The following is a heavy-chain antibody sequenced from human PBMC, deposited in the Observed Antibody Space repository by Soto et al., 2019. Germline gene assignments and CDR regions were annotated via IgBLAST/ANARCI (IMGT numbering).Heavy chain of an antibody. V-gene: IGHV1-18*04. CDR1: GYTFTSYG. CDR2: ISAYNGNT. CDR3: ARDEGYSYGSYYYYYGMDV. Sequence: ASVKVSCKASGYTFTSYGISWVRQAPGQGLEWMGWISAYNGNTNYAQKLQGRVTMTTDTSTSTAYMELRSLRSDDTAVYYCARDEGYSYGSYYYYYGMDVWGQGTTVTVSS. J-gene: IGHJ6*02. D-gene: IGHD5-18*01.